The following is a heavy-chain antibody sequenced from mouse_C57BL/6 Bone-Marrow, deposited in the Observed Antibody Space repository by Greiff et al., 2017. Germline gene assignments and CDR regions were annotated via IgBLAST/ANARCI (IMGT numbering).Heavy chain of an antibody. J-gene: IGHJ2*01. D-gene: IGHD2-4*01. CDR1: GYTFTDYY. Sequence: LQESGAELVRPGASVKLSCKASGYTFTDYYINWVKQRPGQGLEWIARIYPGSGNTYYNEKFKGKATLTAEKSSSTAYMQLSSLTSEDSAVYFCARIYYDYDRDFDYWGQGTTRTVSS. CDR3: ARIYYDYDRDFDY. CDR2: IYPGSGNT. V-gene: IGHV1-76*01.